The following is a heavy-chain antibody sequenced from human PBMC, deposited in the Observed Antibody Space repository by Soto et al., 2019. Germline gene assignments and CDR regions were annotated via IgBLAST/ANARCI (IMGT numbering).Heavy chain of an antibody. CDR1: GLTFSSYG. J-gene: IGHJ3*02. D-gene: IGHD6-13*01. CDR2: ISYDGSNK. Sequence: GGSLRLSCAASGLTFSSYGMHWVRQAPGKGLEWVAVISYDGSNKYYADSVKGRFTISRDNSKNTLYLQMNSLRAEDTAVYYCAKDSLYSSILHDAFDIWGQGTMVTVSS. CDR3: AKDSLYSSILHDAFDI. V-gene: IGHV3-30*18.